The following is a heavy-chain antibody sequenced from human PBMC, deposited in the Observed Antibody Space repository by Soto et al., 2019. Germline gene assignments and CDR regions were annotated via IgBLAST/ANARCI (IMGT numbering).Heavy chain of an antibody. Sequence: QVQLVESEGGVVQPGRSLRLSCAASGFTFSSYGMHWVRQAPGKGLEWVAVISYDGSNKYYADSVKGRFTISRDNSKNTLYLQMNSLRAEDTAVYYCAKDQGTGTTYFDYWGQGTLVTVSS. V-gene: IGHV3-30*18. D-gene: IGHD1-7*01. CDR3: AKDQGTGTTYFDY. CDR2: ISYDGSNK. J-gene: IGHJ4*02. CDR1: GFTFSSYG.